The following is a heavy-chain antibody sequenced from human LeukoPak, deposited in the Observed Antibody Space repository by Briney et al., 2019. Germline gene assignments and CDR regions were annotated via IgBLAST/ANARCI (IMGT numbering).Heavy chain of an antibody. V-gene: IGHV3-23*01. CDR3: AKVGYTYGPQPFDY. J-gene: IGHJ4*02. D-gene: IGHD5-18*01. CDR2: ISRSDGST. Sequence: PGGSLRLSCAASGFIFSNYAMSWVRQTPGKGLEWVSAISRSDGSTYYADSVKGRFTISRDNSRNTLYLQMNSLRAEDTAVYYCAKVGYTYGPQPFDYWGQGTLVTVSS. CDR1: GFIFSNYA.